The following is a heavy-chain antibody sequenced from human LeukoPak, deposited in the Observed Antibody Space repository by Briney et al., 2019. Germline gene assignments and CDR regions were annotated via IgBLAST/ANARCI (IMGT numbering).Heavy chain of an antibody. V-gene: IGHV4-59*11. J-gene: IGHJ4*02. CDR3: ARDPHYYDSSGYDYFDY. Sequence: PSETLSLTCTVSGGSISSHYWSWIRQPPGKELEWIGYIYYSGSTNYNPSLKSRVTISVDTSKNQFSLKLSSVTAADTAVYYCARDPHYYDSSGYDYFDYWGQGTLVTVSS. D-gene: IGHD3-22*01. CDR2: IYYSGST. CDR1: GGSISSHY.